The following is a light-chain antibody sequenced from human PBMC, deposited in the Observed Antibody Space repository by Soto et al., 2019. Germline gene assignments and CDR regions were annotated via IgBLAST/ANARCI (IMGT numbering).Light chain of an antibody. Sequence: QSALTQPASVSGSPGQSITISCTGTSGDIGSYNRVSWYQQHPGKAPKLIIYEVTDRPSGVSNRFSGSKSDNTASLTISGLQAEDEADYYCSSYTSGTTDYVFGAGTKLTVL. CDR1: SGDIGSYNR. CDR2: EVT. V-gene: IGLV2-14*01. J-gene: IGLJ1*01. CDR3: SSYTSGTTDYV.